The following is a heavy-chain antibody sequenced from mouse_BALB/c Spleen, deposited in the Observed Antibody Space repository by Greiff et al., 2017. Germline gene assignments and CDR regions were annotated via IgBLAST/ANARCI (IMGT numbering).Heavy chain of an antibody. Sequence: VQLQQSGTVLARPGASVKMSCKASGYSFTSYWMHWVKQRPGQGLEWIGAIYPGNSDTSYNQKFKGKAKLTAVTSASTAYMELSSLTNEDSAVHYCTRAEAYYGWYFDVWGAGTTVTVSS. V-gene: IGHV1-5*01. J-gene: IGHJ1*01. CDR2: IYPGNSDT. CDR3: TRAEAYYGWYFDV. CDR1: GYSFTSYW. D-gene: IGHD1-1*01.